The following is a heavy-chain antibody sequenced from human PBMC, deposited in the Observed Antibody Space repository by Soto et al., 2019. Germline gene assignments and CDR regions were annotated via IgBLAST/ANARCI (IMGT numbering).Heavy chain of an antibody. CDR1: GYTFTSYY. J-gene: IGHJ3*02. V-gene: IGHV1-46*01. CDR2: INPSGGST. Sequence: ASVKVSCKASGYTFTSYYMHWVRQAPGQGLEWMGIINPSGGSTSYAQKFQGRVTMTRDTSTSTVYMELSSLRSEDTAVYYCARGRPGYSSSWYAFDIWGQGTMVTVSS. CDR3: ARGRPGYSSSWYAFDI. D-gene: IGHD6-13*01.